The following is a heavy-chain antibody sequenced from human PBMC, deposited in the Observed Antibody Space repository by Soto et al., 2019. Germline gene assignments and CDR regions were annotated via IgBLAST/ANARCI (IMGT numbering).Heavy chain of an antibody. Sequence: GGSLRLSCVASGFSFSNYAMHWVRQAPGKGLERVAVISYDGSNKYYADSVKGRFTISRDNSKNTLYLQMNNLRTEDTAVYYCAKAFNWALEMNAFDIWGQGTMVTVSS. J-gene: IGHJ3*02. CDR2: ISYDGSNK. D-gene: IGHD7-27*01. V-gene: IGHV3-30-3*01. CDR3: AKAFNWALEMNAFDI. CDR1: GFSFSNYA.